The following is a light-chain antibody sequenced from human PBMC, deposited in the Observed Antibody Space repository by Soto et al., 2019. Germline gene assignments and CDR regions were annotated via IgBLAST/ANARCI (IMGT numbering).Light chain of an antibody. Sequence: QSVLTQPASVSGSPGQSITISCTGTSSDFGGYNYVSWYQQHPGKVPKLMIYEVTNRPSGVSNRFSGSKSGSTASLTISGLQAEDEADYYCSSYTTSSTPYVFGTGTKVTVL. CDR2: EVT. J-gene: IGLJ1*01. CDR1: SSDFGGYNY. CDR3: SSYTTSSTPYV. V-gene: IGLV2-14*01.